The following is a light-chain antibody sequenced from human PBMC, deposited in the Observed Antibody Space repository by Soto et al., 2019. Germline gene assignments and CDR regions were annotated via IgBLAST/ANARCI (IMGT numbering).Light chain of an antibody. V-gene: IGKV3-11*02. CDR3: QQRSNWPPIT. CDR2: DAS. Sequence: EIVMTQSPATLSVSPGERATLSCRASQSLYSDLAWYQQKPGQAPRLLIHDASHRAAGIPARFSGSGFGRDFTLTISSLEPEDASVYYCQQRSNWPPITFGQGTRLEI. CDR1: QSLYSD. J-gene: IGKJ5*01.